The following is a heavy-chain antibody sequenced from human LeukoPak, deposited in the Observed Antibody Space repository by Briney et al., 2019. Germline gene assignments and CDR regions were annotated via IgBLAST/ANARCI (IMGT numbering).Heavy chain of an antibody. V-gene: IGHV3-30*03. CDR1: GFTFSNYG. CDR2: ISYDGSNK. D-gene: IGHD3-10*01. J-gene: IGHJ4*02. Sequence: GGSLRLSCAASGFTFSNYGMHWVRQAPGKGLEWVAVISYDGSNKYYADSVKGRFTISRDNSKNTLYLQMNSLRAEDTAVYYCATLYYYGSGTPNDYWGQGTLVTVSS. CDR3: ATLYYYGSGTPNDY.